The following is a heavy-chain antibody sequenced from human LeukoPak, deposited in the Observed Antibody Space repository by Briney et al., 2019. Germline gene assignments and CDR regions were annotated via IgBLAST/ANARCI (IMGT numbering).Heavy chain of an antibody. CDR1: GFTFSNAW. D-gene: IGHD2/OR15-2a*01. V-gene: IGHV3-23*01. CDR3: AKEEATPTTLFLQH. CDR2: ISGSGGNT. J-gene: IGHJ1*01. Sequence: PGGSLRLSCAASGFTFSNAWMSWVRQAPGKGLVWVSAISGSGGNTYYADSVKGRFTISRDNSKRTLYLQMNSLRAEDTASYYCAKEEATPTTLFLQHWGPGTLVTVSS.